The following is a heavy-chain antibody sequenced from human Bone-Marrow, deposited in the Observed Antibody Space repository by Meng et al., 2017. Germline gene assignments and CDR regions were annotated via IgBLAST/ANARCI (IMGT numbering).Heavy chain of an antibody. CDR3: ARGGLIVDTYYFDY. CDR1: GGSISSSSYY. CDR2: IYYSGST. J-gene: IGHJ4*02. D-gene: IGHD1-26*01. V-gene: IGHV4-39*07. Sequence: SETLPLTCTVSGGSISSSSYYWGWIRQPPGKGLEWIGSIYYSGSTYYNPSLKSRVTISVDTSKNQFSLKLSSVTAADTAVYYCARGGLIVDTYYFDYWGQGTLVTVSS.